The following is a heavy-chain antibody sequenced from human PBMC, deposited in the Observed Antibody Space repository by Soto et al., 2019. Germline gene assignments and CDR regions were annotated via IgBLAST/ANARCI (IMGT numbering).Heavy chain of an antibody. J-gene: IGHJ6*03. Sequence: SETLSLTCTVSGGSISSYYWSWIRQPPGKGLEWIGYIYYSGSTNYNPSLKSRVTISVDTSKNQFSLKLSSVTAADTAVYYCARVPLYGSGSYYYYYMDVWGKGTTVTVSS. CDR3: ARVPLYGSGSYYYYYMDV. D-gene: IGHD3-10*01. V-gene: IGHV4-59*01. CDR2: IYYSGST. CDR1: GGSISSYY.